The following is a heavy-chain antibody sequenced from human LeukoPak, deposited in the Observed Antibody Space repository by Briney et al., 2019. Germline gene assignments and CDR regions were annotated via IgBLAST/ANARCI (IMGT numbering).Heavy chain of an antibody. CDR1: GGSFSGYY. CDR2: INHSGST. D-gene: IGHD1-26*01. V-gene: IGHV4-34*01. CDR3: ARAMSRSYSLLNYYYYYYMDV. J-gene: IGHJ6*03. Sequence: SETLSLTCAVYGGSFSGYYWSWSRQPPGKVLEWIGEINHSGSTNYNPSLKSRVTISVDTSKNQFSLKLSSVTAADTAVYYCARAMSRSYSLLNYYYYYYMDVWGKGTTVTVSS.